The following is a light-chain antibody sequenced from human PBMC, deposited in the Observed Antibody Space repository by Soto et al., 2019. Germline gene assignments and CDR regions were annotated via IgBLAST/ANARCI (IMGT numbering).Light chain of an antibody. V-gene: IGLV2-14*01. CDR1: TSDVGGYNY. CDR2: EVT. Sequence: QSALTQPASVSGSLGQSITFSCTGTTSDVGGYNYVSWYQQHPGKAPILMIYEVTNRPSGVSNRFSGSKSGNTASLTISGLQVEDEAEYYCGSYTGSITYVFGTGTKLTVL. CDR3: GSYTGSITYV. J-gene: IGLJ1*01.